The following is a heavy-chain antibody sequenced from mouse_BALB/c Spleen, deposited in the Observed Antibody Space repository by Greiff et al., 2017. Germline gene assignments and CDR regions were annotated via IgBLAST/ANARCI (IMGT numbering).Heavy chain of an antibody. CDR1: GFTFNTNA. D-gene: IGHD2-1*01. CDR3: VRDADYGNYFDY. V-gene: IGHV10S3*01. J-gene: IGHJ2*01. CDR2: IRSKSNNYAT. Sequence: TGGGLVQPKGSLKLSCAASGFTFNTNAMNWVRQAPGKGLEWVARIRSKSNNYATYYADSVKDRFTISRDDSQSMLYLQMNNLKTEDTAMYYCVRDADYGNYFDYWGQGTTLTVSS.